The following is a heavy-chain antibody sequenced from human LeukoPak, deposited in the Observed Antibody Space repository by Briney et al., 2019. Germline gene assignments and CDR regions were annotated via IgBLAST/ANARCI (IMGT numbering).Heavy chain of an antibody. CDR3: AKDQYYYDSSGYYY. CDR1: GFTFSSYA. J-gene: IGHJ4*02. Sequence: GGSLRLSCAASGFTFSSYAMSWVRQAPGKGLEWVSAISGSGGSTYYADSVKGRFTISRDNSKNTLYLQMNSLRAEDTAVYYCAKDQYYYDSSGYYYWGQGTPVTVSS. CDR2: ISGSGGST. D-gene: IGHD3-22*01. V-gene: IGHV3-23*01.